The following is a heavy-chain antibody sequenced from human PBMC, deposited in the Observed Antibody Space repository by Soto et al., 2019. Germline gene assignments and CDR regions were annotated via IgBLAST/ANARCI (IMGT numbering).Heavy chain of an antibody. CDR1: DYSISSDSNL. D-gene: IGHD3-22*01. J-gene: IGHJ5*02. CDR3: ARGLYYYDSSGYYFEGNWFDP. V-gene: IGHV4-28*03. CDR2: MHYGGST. Sequence: SETLSLTCAVSDYSISSDSNLWGWIRQPPGKGLEWIGYMHYGGSTYYNPSLKSRVTMSVDTAKNQFSLKLRSVTAVDTAVYYCARGLYYYDSSGYYFEGNWFDPWGQGTLVTVSS.